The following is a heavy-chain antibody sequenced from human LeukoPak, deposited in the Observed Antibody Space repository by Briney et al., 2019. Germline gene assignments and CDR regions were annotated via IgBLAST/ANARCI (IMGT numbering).Heavy chain of an antibody. V-gene: IGHV3-9*01. D-gene: IGHD3-9*01. CDR3: AKDGRYFDYGCPYYYYYGMDV. CDR1: GFTFDDYA. Sequence: PGGSLRLSCAASGFTFDDYAMHWVRQAPGKGLEWVSGISWNSGSIGYADSVKGRFTISRDNAKNSLYLQMNSLRAEDTALYYCAKDGRYFDYGCPYYYYYGMDVWGQGTTVTVSS. CDR2: ISWNSGSI. J-gene: IGHJ6*02.